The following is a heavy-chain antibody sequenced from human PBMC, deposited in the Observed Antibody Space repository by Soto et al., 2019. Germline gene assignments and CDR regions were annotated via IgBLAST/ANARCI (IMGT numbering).Heavy chain of an antibody. D-gene: IGHD7-27*01. V-gene: IGHV3-74*01. CDR1: GFTFSSYW. J-gene: IGHJ4*02. CDR3: ARENWGIEN. CDR2: INDDGRRT. Sequence: EVQLVESGGGLVQPGGSLRLSCAASGFTFSSYWMHWVRQAPGKGLEWVSRINDDGRRTSYADSVKGRFTISRDNAKNTLYLQMNSLRDDDTAIYYCARENWGIENWGQGQLVTVSS.